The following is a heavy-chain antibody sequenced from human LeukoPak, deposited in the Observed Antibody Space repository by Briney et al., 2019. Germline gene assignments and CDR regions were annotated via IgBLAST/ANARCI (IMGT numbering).Heavy chain of an antibody. CDR1: GFTFSDYY. Sequence: PGGSLRLSCAASGFTFSDYYMSWIRQAPGKGLEWVSYISSSGSTIYYADSVKGRFTISRDNAKNSLYLQMNSLRAEDTAVYYCAKYDILTGYFPDYWGQGTLVTVSS. J-gene: IGHJ4*02. CDR3: AKYDILTGYFPDY. CDR2: ISSSGSTI. V-gene: IGHV3-11*01. D-gene: IGHD3-9*01.